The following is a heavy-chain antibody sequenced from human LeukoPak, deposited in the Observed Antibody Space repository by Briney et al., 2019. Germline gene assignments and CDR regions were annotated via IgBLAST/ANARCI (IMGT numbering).Heavy chain of an antibody. CDR2: IYYSGST. CDR3: ARQSGGTAAFDI. D-gene: IGHD1-14*01. CDR1: GVSISSYY. V-gene: IGHV4-59*08. Sequence: PSETLSLTCTVSGVSISSYYWSWIRQPPGKGLEWVAYIYYSGSTNYNPSLKSRVTISVDTSKNQFSLKLSSVTAADTAVYYCARQSGGTAAFDIWGQGTMVTVSS. J-gene: IGHJ3*02.